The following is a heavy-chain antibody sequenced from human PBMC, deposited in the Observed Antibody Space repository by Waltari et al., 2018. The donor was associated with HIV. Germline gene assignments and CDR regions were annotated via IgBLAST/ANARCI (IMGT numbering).Heavy chain of an antibody. CDR1: AYTFPGSF. D-gene: IGHD3-3*01. CDR3: ARQLCSSRLCISGYDF. CDR2: LNPNSGGT. V-gene: IGHV1-2*05. J-gene: IGHJ4*02. Sequence: QVHVEQSGPPVKHYGASVEVSCQASAYTFPGSFIHWVRQAPGEGPVWLGRLNPNSGGTHFAQRFQGRITMTWDPSTNTAYMELTGLRFDDTGLYYCARQLCSSRLCISGYDFWGQGTRVTVSS.